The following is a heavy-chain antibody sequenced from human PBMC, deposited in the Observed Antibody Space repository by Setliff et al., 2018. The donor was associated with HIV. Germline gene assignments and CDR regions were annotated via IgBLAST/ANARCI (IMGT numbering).Heavy chain of an antibody. D-gene: IGHD3-10*01. CDR3: ARQPPLSALQVWFGDY. Sequence: SETLSLTCAVSGYSISTGHYWGWVRQSPGKGLEWIGSVYHSGSTYYAASLKSRVTISVDTSKNQFSLKLTSVTAADTAVYSCARQPPLSALQVWFGDYWGQGILVTVSS. J-gene: IGHJ4*02. CDR2: VYHSGST. CDR1: GYSISTGHY. V-gene: IGHV4-38-2*01.